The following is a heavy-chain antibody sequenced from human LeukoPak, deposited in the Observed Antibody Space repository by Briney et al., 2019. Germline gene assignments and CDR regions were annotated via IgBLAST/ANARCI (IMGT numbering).Heavy chain of an antibody. J-gene: IGHJ4*02. D-gene: IGHD1-26*01. Sequence: TSETLSLTCIVSGGSISSGGYYWSWIRQHPGKGLEWIGYIYHSGSTNYNPSLKSRVTISIDTSKNQFALKMSPVTAADTAVYYCARGRRIVGATRSPPLLYWGQGTLVTVSS. CDR3: ARGRRIVGATRSPPLLY. CDR1: GGSISSGGYY. V-gene: IGHV4-31*03. CDR2: IYHSGST.